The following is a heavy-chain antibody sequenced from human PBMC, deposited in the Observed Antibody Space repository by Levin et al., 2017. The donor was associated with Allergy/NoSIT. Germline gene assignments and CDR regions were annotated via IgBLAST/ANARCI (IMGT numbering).Heavy chain of an antibody. V-gene: IGHV3-48*01. CDR2: ISSSSSTI. J-gene: IGHJ4*02. CDR3: ARGRPEDY. Sequence: GESLKISCAASGFTFSSYSMNWVRQAPGKGLEWVSYISSSSSTIYYADSVKGRFTISRDNVKNSLYLQMNSLRAEDTAVYYCARGRPEDYWGQGTLVTVSS. CDR1: GFTFSSYS.